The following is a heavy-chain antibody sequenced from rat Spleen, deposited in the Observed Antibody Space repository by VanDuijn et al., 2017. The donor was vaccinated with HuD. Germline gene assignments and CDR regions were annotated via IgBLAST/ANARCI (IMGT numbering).Heavy chain of an antibody. CDR2: ITNTGRNT. D-gene: IGHD1-10*01. CDR3: ARRGITTFFDY. V-gene: IGHV5-31*01. J-gene: IGHJ2*01. CDR1: GFTFNNYW. Sequence: EVQLMESGGGLVQPGRSLKLSCVASGFTFNNYWMTWIRQAPGKGLEWVASITNTGRNTYYRDSVKGRFTISRDNAKTTLYLQMDSLRSEDTATYYCARRGITTFFDYWGQGVMVTVSS.